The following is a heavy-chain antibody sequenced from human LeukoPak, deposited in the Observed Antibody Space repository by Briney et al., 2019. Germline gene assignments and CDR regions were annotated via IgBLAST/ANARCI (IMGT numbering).Heavy chain of an antibody. V-gene: IGHV4-59*08. CDR2: IYYSGST. J-gene: IGHJ5*02. Sequence: SETLSLTCTVSGGSISSYYWSWIRQPPGKGLEWIGYIYYSGSTNYNPSLKSRVTISVDTSKNQFSLKLSSVTAADTAVYYCARHSGGPLTHITMVRGSFDPWGQGTLVTVSS. CDR1: GGSISSYY. D-gene: IGHD3-10*01. CDR3: ARHSGGPLTHITMVRGSFDP.